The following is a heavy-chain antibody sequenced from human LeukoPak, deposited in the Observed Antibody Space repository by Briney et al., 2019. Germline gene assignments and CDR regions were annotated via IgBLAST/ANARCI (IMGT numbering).Heavy chain of an antibody. D-gene: IGHD3-3*01. J-gene: IGHJ4*02. CDR3: ARGGDFWSGYPDYYFDY. CDR1: GYTFTGYN. CDR2: INPNSGGT. V-gene: IGHV1-2*02. Sequence: ASVKVSCKASGYTFTGYNLHWVRQAPGQGLEWMGWINPNSGGTNYAQKFQGRVTMTRDTSINTAYMELSRLRSDDTAVYYCARGGDFWSGYPDYYFDYWGQGTMVTVSS.